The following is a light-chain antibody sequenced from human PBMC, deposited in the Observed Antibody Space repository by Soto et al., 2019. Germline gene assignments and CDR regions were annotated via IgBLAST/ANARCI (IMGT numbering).Light chain of an antibody. V-gene: IGLV2-8*01. CDR1: SSDVGGYNY. CDR2: EVT. J-gene: IGLJ1*01. Sequence: QSVLTQPPSPSGSPGQAVALSRPGNSSDVGGYNYVSWYQQYPGKAPKLIMYEVTKRPSGVPDRFSGSKSGNTASLTVSGLQAEDEADYYCCSYVGSNNYVFGTGTKVTV. CDR3: CSYVGSNNYV.